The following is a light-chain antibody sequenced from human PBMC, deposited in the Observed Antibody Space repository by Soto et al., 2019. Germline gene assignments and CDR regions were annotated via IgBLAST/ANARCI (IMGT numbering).Light chain of an antibody. CDR3: ATWDDSLNGVV. J-gene: IGLJ2*01. CDR1: SSNVGSYP. CDR2: SNN. V-gene: IGLV1-44*01. Sequence: QSVLTQPPSASGTPGQRVTISCSGYSSNVGSYPVNWYQQLPGTAPKFVIYSNNQRPSGVPDRFSGSKSGTSASLAISGLQSEDEADYYCATWDDSLNGVVFGGGTQLTVL.